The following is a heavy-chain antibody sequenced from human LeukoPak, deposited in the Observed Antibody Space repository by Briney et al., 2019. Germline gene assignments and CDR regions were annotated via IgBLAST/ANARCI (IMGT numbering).Heavy chain of an antibody. Sequence: PGGSLRLSCAASEFTLSSHDMHWVRQAPGKGLEWVAVISYDGSNKYYADSVKGRFTISRDNAKKSLYLQMNSLRAEDTAVYYCARADWDTAMIDYWGQGTLVTVSS. V-gene: IGHV3-30*03. CDR1: EFTLSSHD. CDR3: ARADWDTAMIDY. J-gene: IGHJ4*02. D-gene: IGHD5-18*01. CDR2: ISYDGSNK.